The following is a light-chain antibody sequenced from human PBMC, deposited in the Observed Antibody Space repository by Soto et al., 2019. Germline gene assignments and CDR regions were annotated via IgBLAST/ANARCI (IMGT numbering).Light chain of an antibody. J-gene: IGLJ1*01. Sequence: QAVVTQPASVSGSPGQSITISCTGTSSDVGSYNLVSWYQQHPGKAPKLMIYEGSKRPSGVSNRFSGSKSGNTASLTISGLQAEDEADYYCCSYAGSSTLNYVFGTGTKLTVL. V-gene: IGLV2-23*01. CDR2: EGS. CDR3: CSYAGSSTLNYV. CDR1: SSDVGSYNL.